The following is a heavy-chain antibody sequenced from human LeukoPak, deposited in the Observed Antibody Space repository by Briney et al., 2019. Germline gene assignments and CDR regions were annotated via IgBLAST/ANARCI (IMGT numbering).Heavy chain of an antibody. V-gene: IGHV1-2*02. CDR1: RYTFTGYY. D-gene: IGHD3-16*02. J-gene: IGHJ4*02. CDR3: ARTLGELSTFFDY. CDR2: INPNSGGT. Sequence: GASVKDSCQASRYTFTGYYMHWVRQAPGQGLVGMGWINPNSGGTNYAQKFQGRVTMTRDTSISTAYMELSRLRSDDTAVYYCARTLGELSTFFDYWGQGTLVTVSS.